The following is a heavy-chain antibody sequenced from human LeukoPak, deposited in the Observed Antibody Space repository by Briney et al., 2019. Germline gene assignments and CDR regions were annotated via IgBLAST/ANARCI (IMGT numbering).Heavy chain of an antibody. CDR2: ISYSGSN. CDR3: ARVFGHDAFGSGSSIDY. D-gene: IGHD3-10*01. Sequence: SETLSLTCTVSGASISNTYRSWIRQPPGKGLEWIGYISYSGSNNYNPSFESRVTISVGTSMNQFSLKLRSVTAADTAVYYCARVFGHDAFGSGSSIDYWGQGTLVTVSS. J-gene: IGHJ4*02. V-gene: IGHV4-59*01. CDR1: GASISNTY.